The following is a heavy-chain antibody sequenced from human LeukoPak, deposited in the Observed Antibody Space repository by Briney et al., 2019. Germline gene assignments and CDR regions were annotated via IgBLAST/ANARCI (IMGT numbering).Heavy chain of an antibody. J-gene: IGHJ4*02. D-gene: IGHD3-16*01. CDR3: ARGSYEDY. CDR2: VSPYNDNT. Sequence: ASVKVSCKASGYTFTSYGITWVRQAPGQGLEWMGWVSPYNDNTNYAQNLQDRVTMTTDTSATTAYMELRSLRSDDTAVYYCARGSYEDYWGQGTLDTVSS. CDR1: GYTFTSYG. V-gene: IGHV1-18*01.